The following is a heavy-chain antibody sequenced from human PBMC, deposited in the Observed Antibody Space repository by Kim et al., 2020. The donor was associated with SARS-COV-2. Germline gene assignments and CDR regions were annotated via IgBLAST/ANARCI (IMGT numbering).Heavy chain of an antibody. J-gene: IGHJ6*02. V-gene: IGHV4-4*02. Sequence: SETLSLTCAVSGGSISSSNWWSWVRQPPGKGLEWIGEIYHSGSTNYNPSLKSRVTISVDKSKNQFSLKLSSVTAADTAVYYCARDQTTNGFSGYYYYGMDVWGQGTTVTVSS. CDR2: IYHSGST. D-gene: IGHD3-10*01. CDR1: GGSISSSNW. CDR3: ARDQTTNGFSGYYYYGMDV.